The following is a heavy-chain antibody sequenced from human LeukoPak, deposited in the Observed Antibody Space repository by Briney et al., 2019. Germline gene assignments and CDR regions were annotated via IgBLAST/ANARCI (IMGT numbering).Heavy chain of an antibody. V-gene: IGHV3-7*03. CDR1: GFTFSSYW. CDR2: IKEDGSEK. Sequence: GGSLRLSCVVSGFTFSSYWMSWVRQAPGKGLEWVSNIKEDGSEKYYADSVRGRFTISRDNTKNSLYLQMNNLKAEDTALYYCARDCSSSSWYSGDNTEHWGQGTLVSVST. J-gene: IGHJ4*02. D-gene: IGHD2-15*01. CDR3: ARDCSSSSWYSGDNTEH.